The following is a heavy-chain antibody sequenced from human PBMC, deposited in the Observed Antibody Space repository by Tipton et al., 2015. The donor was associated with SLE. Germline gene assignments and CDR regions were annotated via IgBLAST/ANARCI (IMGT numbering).Heavy chain of an antibody. Sequence: SGVTIFEHAIHWVRQVPGKGLEWVSGIMWNSGRIGYADSVKGRFTISRDNAKNSLYLQMNSLRADDTALYYCARGDYSSWGQGALVTVSS. J-gene: IGHJ4*02. CDR2: IMWNSGRI. CDR1: GVTIFEHA. V-gene: IGHV3-9*01. D-gene: IGHD6-13*01. CDR3: ARGDYSS.